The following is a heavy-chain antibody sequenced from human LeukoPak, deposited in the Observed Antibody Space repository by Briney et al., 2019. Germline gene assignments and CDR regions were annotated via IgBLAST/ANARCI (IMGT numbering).Heavy chain of an antibody. D-gene: IGHD3-10*01. V-gene: IGHV3-23*01. J-gene: IGHJ4*02. CDR3: VSSSPGGSGLFDY. CDR2: ISGDGVST. CDR1: GFTFSSYG. Sequence: GGSLRLSCAASGFTFSSYGMSWVRQAPGKGLEWVSAISGDGVSTYYADSVKGRFTISRDNSKNTLYLQMNSLRAEDTAVYYCVSSSPGGSGLFDYWGQGTLVTVSS.